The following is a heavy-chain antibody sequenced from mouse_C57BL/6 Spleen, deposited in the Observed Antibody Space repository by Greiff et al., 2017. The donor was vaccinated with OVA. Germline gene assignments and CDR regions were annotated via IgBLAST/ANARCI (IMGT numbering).Heavy chain of an antibody. CDR2: IDPSDSET. J-gene: IGHJ4*01. V-gene: IGHV1-52*01. CDR1: GYTFTSYW. Sequence: QVQLQQPGAELVRPGSSVKLSCKASGYTFTSYWMHWVKQRPIQGLEWIGNIDPSDSETHYNQKFKDKATLTVDKSSSTAYMQLSSLTSEDSAVYYWVVTAGVDYDMDYWGQGTSVTVSS. CDR3: VVTAGVDYDMDY. D-gene: IGHD1-1*01.